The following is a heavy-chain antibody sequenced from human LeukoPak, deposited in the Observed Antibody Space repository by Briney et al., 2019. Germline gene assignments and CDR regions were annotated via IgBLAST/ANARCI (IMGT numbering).Heavy chain of an antibody. Sequence: GGSLRLSCAASGFTFSSHGMNLVRQAPGKGLEWVSAISGSGGSTYYADSVKGRFTISRDNSKNTLYLQMNSLRAEDTAVYYCAKRIVAAAGHFDFWGQGTLVHVSS. CDR3: AKRIVAAAGHFDF. D-gene: IGHD6-13*01. CDR1: GFTFSSHG. CDR2: ISGSGGST. V-gene: IGHV3-23*01. J-gene: IGHJ4*02.